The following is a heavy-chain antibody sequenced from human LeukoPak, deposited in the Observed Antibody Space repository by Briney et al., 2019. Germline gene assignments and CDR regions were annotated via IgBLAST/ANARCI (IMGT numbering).Heavy chain of an antibody. Sequence: GESLKISCKGSGYSFTSYWIGWVRQVPGKGLEWMGIIYPGDSDTRYSPSFQGQVTISADKSISTAYLQWSSLKASDTAMYYCARQHLGMVRENWFDPWGQGTLVTVSS. CDR3: ARQHLGMVRENWFDP. CDR2: IYPGDSDT. D-gene: IGHD3-10*01. CDR1: GYSFTSYW. J-gene: IGHJ5*02. V-gene: IGHV5-51*01.